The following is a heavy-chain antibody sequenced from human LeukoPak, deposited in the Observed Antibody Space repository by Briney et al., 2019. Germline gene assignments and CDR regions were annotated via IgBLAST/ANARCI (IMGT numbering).Heavy chain of an antibody. V-gene: IGHV3-23*01. Sequence: GGSLRLSCAVSGITLSNYGMSWVRQAPGKGLEWVAGISGSGGGTKYADSVKGRFTISRDNPKNTLYLQMNSLRAEDTAMYLCAKRGVVIRVILVGFHKEAYYFDSWGQGALVTVSS. CDR3: AKRGVVIRVILVGFHKEAYYFDS. CDR2: ISGSGGGT. CDR1: GITLSNYG. D-gene: IGHD3-22*01. J-gene: IGHJ4*02.